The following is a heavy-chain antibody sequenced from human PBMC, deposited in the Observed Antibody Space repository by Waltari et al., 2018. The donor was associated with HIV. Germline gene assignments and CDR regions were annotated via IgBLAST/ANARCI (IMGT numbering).Heavy chain of an antibody. Sequence: QLHLQESGPGLVKPSETLALTCTVSGGSITRNDFYWAWIRHPPGKGLEWIGLLYNSGTTYYNPSLKSRVSLSRDTSKNRFSLRLHSVTAADTAIYYCARRGDGFNQHARLDHWGPGTLVTVSS. D-gene: IGHD2-2*01. J-gene: IGHJ4*02. CDR2: LYNSGTT. V-gene: IGHV4-39*01. CDR3: ARRGDGFNQHARLDH. CDR1: GGSITRNDFY.